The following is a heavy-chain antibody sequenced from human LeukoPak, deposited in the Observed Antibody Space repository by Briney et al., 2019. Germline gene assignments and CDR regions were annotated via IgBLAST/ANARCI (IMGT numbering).Heavy chain of an antibody. CDR1: GFTFSDHY. CDR2: IGNKANSYTT. Sequence: GGSLRLSCAASGFTFSDHYMGWVRLAPGKGLEWVGRIGNKANSYTTEYAASVKGRFTISKDDSKNSLYLQMNSLRSEDTALYYCTRMLLGAATRYFDYWGQGTLVTVSS. CDR3: TRMLLGAATRYFDY. J-gene: IGHJ4*02. D-gene: IGHD1-26*01. V-gene: IGHV3-72*01.